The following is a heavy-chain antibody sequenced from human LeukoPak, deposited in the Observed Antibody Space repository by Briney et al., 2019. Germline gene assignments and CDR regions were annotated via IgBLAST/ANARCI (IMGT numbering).Heavy chain of an antibody. J-gene: IGHJ4*02. CDR2: ISWNSGSI. CDR1: GFTFDDYA. V-gene: IGHV3-9*01. CDR3: AKTIAAAGILSLDY. D-gene: IGHD6-13*01. Sequence: GRSLRLSCAASGFTFDDYAMHWVRQAPGKGLEWVSGISWNSGSIGYADSVKGRFTISRDNAKNPLYLQMNSLRAEDTALYYCAKTIAAAGILSLDYWGQGTLVTVSS.